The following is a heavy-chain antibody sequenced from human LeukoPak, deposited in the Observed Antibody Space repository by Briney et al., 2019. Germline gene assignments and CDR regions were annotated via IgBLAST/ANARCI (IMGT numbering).Heavy chain of an antibody. CDR1: GFTFSSNG. V-gene: IGHV3-30*02. CDR2: RQYDGSKK. D-gene: IGHD6-6*01. Sequence: PGGSLRLSCVASGFTFSSNGMHWVRQAPGKGREWVTFRQYDGSKKYYADSVKGRFTISRDNSKNTLYLEMNSLRGEDRAVYYCARGLRRTAARPGRVYYFDYWGQATLVTVSS. J-gene: IGHJ4*02. CDR3: ARGLRRTAARPGRVYYFDY.